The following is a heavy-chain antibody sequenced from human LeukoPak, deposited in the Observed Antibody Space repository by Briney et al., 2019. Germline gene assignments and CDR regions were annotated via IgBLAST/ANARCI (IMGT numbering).Heavy chain of an antibody. D-gene: IGHD4-17*01. Sequence: SETLSLTCTVSGDSINSYYWTCIRQPAGKGLEWSGRIYTSGSTNYNPSLKSRATMSVDTSKNQFSLKLNSVTAADTAVYYCARVRDGNYGYNWFDLWGQGTLVTVSS. V-gene: IGHV4-4*07. CDR3: ARVRDGNYGYNWFDL. CDR2: IYTSGST. CDR1: GDSINSYY. J-gene: IGHJ5*02.